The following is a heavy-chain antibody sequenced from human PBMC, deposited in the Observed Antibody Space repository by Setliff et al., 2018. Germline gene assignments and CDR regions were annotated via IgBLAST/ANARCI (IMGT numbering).Heavy chain of an antibody. Sequence: SETLYLTCTVSGASLSSGTYYWGWIRQPPGKGLEWIGRIYYRGDTYYNASLKGRLTISVDTAQNQFSLRLTSVTAPDTAVYYCARTGTYRYFDYWGQGALVTVSS. CDR2: IYYRGDT. CDR1: GASLSSGTYY. D-gene: IGHD1-1*01. CDR3: ARTGTYRYFDY. J-gene: IGHJ4*02. V-gene: IGHV4-39*01.